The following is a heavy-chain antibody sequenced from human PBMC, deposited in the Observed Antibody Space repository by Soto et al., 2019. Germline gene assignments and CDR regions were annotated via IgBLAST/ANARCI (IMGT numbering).Heavy chain of an antibody. Sequence: SETLSLTYTASGGSISPYYGSWIRQPPGEGMEWLGYIYYSGYTNYNPSLKSRLTISVDTSKNQFSLRLSSVTAADTAVYFCARLIRDASGSYRLDYWGRGTLVTVSS. D-gene: IGHD3-10*01. J-gene: IGHJ4*02. V-gene: IGHV4-59*08. CDR3: ARLIRDASGSYRLDY. CDR1: GGSISPYY. CDR2: IYYSGYT.